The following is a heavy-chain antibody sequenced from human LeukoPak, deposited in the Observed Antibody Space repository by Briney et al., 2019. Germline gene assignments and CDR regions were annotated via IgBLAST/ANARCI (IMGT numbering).Heavy chain of an antibody. CDR2: ISAYNGNT. D-gene: IGHD6-19*01. CDR3: ARDKAVAGYYYYYGMDV. CDR1: GYTFTSYG. J-gene: IGHJ6*02. V-gene: IGHV1-18*01. Sequence: ASVKVSCKASGYTFTSYGISWVRQAPGQGLEWMGWISAYNGNTNYAQKLQGRVTMTTDTSTSIAYMELRSLRSDGTAVYYCARDKAVAGYYYYYGMDVWGQGTTVTVSS.